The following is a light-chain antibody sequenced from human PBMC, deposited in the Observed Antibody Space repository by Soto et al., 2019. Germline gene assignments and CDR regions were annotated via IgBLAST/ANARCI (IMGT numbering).Light chain of an antibody. V-gene: IGLV2-23*02. CDR3: CSSGGSPTYV. J-gene: IGLJ1*01. CDR1: SSIVGSYKL. Sequence: SVLTPPAPVSGAPGASITLSCTGTSSIVGSYKLVSWYQQHPGKAPKLMIFEVNKRPSGVSNRFSGSKSGNTASLTISGLKVEDEADYYCCSSGGSPTYVFGTGTKVTVL. CDR2: EVN.